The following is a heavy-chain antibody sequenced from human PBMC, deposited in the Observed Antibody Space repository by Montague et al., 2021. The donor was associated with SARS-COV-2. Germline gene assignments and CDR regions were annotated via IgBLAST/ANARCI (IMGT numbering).Heavy chain of an antibody. D-gene: IGHD6-19*01. Sequence: SLRLSCAASGFTFNNYAMHWVHQAPGKGLEWVAIISYDGSNKHYADSVKGRFAISRDNSKNTLYLQMNSLRAEDTAVYYCVRASLIKARIAVAGTTVYWGQGTLVTISS. CDR2: ISYDGSNK. V-gene: IGHV3-30*09. CDR1: GFTFNNYA. CDR3: VRASLIKARIAVAGTTVY. J-gene: IGHJ4*02.